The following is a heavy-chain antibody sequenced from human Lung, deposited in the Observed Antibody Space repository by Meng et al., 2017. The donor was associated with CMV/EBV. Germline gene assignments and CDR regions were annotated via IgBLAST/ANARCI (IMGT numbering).Heavy chain of an antibody. Sequence: ASXXVSCKASGYKFTTYHLSWVRQAPGQGLEWMGWVSAYNGDTNYVQKFQGRVTMTADTSTSTAYMELRNLTSDDTAVYYCARRPGYDHHDYWGKGTLVTVSS. CDR3: ARRPGYDHHDY. CDR1: GYKFTTYH. D-gene: IGHD2-15*01. CDR2: VSAYNGDT. V-gene: IGHV1-18*04. J-gene: IGHJ4*02.